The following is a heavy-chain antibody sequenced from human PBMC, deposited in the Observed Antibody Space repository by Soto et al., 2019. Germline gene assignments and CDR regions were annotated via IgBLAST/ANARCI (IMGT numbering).Heavy chain of an antibody. CDR1: GFAFGTYW. V-gene: IGHV3-74*01. J-gene: IGHJ4*02. CDR3: ARLYDFWSGSAIDS. CDR2: INSDGSTT. Sequence: GGSLRLSCVASGFAFGTYWMHWVRQPPGKGLEWVSRINSDGSTTTYADSVKGRFTISRDNARHTVFLQMDSLRAEDTAIYYCARLYDFWSGSAIDSWGQGALVTVSS. D-gene: IGHD3-3*01.